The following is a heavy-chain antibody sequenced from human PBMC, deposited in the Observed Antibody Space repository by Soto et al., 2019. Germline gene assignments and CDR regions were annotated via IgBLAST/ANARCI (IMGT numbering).Heavy chain of an antibody. J-gene: IGHJ4*02. V-gene: IGHV3-23*01. CDR1: GITINSIY. D-gene: IGHD1-26*01. Sequence: PGGSLRLSCAASGITINSIYMTWVRQAPGKGLEWVSVISGSGGSTYYADSVKGRFTISRDNSKNTLYLQMNSLRAEDTAVYYCAKRAWGYFYFDYWGQGTLVTVSS. CDR3: AKRAWGYFYFDY. CDR2: ISGSGGST.